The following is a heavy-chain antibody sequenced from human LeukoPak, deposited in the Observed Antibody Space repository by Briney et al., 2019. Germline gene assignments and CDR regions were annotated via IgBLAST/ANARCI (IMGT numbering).Heavy chain of an antibody. J-gene: IGHJ4*02. V-gene: IGHV1-18*01. Sequence: ASVKVSCTASGSIFSNYGITWGSQAPGQGLEWMGWISASTGNTNKAQKFQGRLTMTTDTSTGTAYMDLRSLRSDDTAVYYCARSPPYYGDYRGLFDYWGQGTLVTVSS. CDR3: ARSPPYYGDYRGLFDY. CDR1: GSIFSNYG. D-gene: IGHD4-17*01. CDR2: ISASTGNT.